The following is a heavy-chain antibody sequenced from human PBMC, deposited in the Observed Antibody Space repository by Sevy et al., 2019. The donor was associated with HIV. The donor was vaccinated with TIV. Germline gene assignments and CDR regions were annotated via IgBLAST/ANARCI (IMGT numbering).Heavy chain of an antibody. J-gene: IGHJ4*02. V-gene: IGHV3-7*01. Sequence: GGSLRLSCAGSGFIFSAYWMTWVRQAPGKGLEWVANIKQDGSKKYYVDSIKGRFIVSRDNAKKSLYLEMSSLRAEDTAVYYCARLKLHYDPYYFDLWGQGTLVTVSS. CDR1: GFIFSAYW. D-gene: IGHD3-16*01. CDR3: ARLKLHYDPYYFDL. CDR2: IKQDGSKK.